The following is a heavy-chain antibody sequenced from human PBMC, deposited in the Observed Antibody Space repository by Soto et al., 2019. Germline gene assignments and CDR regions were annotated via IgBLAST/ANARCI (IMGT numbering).Heavy chain of an antibody. CDR3: ARARATIAAAAIFDC. CDR1: GGSISTSNW. CDR2: VYRTGST. Sequence: SSETLSLTCAVSGGSISTSNWWSWVRQPPGKGLEWIGEVYRTGSTNYNPSLESRLTISVDKSKNQFSLELTSVTAADTAVYYCARARATIAAAAIFDCWGQGTLVTVSS. J-gene: IGHJ4*02. D-gene: IGHD6-13*01. V-gene: IGHV4-4*02.